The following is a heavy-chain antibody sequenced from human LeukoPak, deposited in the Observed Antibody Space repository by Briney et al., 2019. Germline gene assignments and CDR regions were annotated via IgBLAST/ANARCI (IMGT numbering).Heavy chain of an antibody. V-gene: IGHV3-23*01. CDR3: AKGIFSGLLYIDY. J-gene: IGHJ4*02. CDR1: GFTVSAYA. D-gene: IGHD5-12*01. Sequence: PGGSLRLSCAASGFTVSAYAMAWVRQAPGKGLEWVSTIYDDNTYYADSVKGRFTISSDNSKNTVYLQMNSLRPEDMAVYYCAKGIFSGLLYIDYWGQGTLVTVSS. CDR2: IYDDNT.